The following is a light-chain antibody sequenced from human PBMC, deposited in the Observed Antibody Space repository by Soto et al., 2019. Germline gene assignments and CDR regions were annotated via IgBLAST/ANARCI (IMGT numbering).Light chain of an antibody. Sequence: QSALTQPPSASGSPGQSVTISCTGTSSDVGGYNYVSWYQQHPGKAPKLMIYDVTNRPSGVSNRFSGSKSGNTASLSISGLQAEDEAEYYCSSYTTTGTPWVFGGGTKVTVL. J-gene: IGLJ3*02. CDR1: SSDVGGYNY. CDR3: SSYTTTGTPWV. V-gene: IGLV2-14*01. CDR2: DVT.